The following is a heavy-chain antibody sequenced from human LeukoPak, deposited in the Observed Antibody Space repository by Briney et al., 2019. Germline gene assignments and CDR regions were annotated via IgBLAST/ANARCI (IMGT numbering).Heavy chain of an antibody. J-gene: IGHJ4*02. V-gene: IGHV1-46*01. CDR1: GYTFTSYY. Sequence: ASVKVSCKAPGYTFTSYYMHWVRQAPGQGLEWMGIINPSGGSTSYAQKFQGRVTMTRDTSTSTVYMELSSLRSEDTAVYYCARDPYCGGDCFRGYFDYWGQGTLVTVSS. CDR3: ARDPYCGGDCFRGYFDY. CDR2: INPSGGST. D-gene: IGHD2-21*02.